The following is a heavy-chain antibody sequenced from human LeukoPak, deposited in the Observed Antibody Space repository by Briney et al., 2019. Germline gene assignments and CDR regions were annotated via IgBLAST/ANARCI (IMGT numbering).Heavy chain of an antibody. V-gene: IGHV4-59*11. CDR1: GGSISSHY. CDR2: IFYSGNT. J-gene: IGHJ3*02. CDR3: ARDRGTLTAIDAFDI. Sequence: SETLSLTCTVSGGSISSHYWSWIRQPPGKGLEWIGYIFYSGNTNYNPSLKSRVTISVDTSKNQFSLKLSSVTAADTAVYFYARDRGTLTAIDAFDIWGRGTVVTVSS. D-gene: IGHD1-14*01.